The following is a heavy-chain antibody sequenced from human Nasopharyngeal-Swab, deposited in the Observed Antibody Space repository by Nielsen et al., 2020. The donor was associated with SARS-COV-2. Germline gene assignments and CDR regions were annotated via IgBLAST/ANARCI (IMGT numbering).Heavy chain of an antibody. CDR1: GGSISDYS. CDR3: AKEGATGWFDP. J-gene: IGHJ5*02. Sequence: SETLSLTCAVFGGSISDYSWNWIRQPPGKGLEWIGEITHTGSTNYNPSLRSRVSTSVDTSKRQFSLRLTSVTAADTAVYYCAKEGATGWFDPCGQGTLVTVSS. V-gene: IGHV4-34*01. CDR2: ITHTGST.